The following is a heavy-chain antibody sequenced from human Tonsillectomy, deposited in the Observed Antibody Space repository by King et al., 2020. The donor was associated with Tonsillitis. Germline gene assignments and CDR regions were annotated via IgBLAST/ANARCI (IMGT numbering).Heavy chain of an antibody. V-gene: IGHV1-46*03. J-gene: IGHJ4*02. D-gene: IGHD6-6*01. CDR1: GYTFTRYY. CDR2: INPSGGKT. Sequence: VPLVESGAEVKKPGASVKVSCKASGYTFTRYYMHWVRQAPGQGLEWMGIINPSGGKTTYAQKFQGRVTITRDTSTSTVYMELSSLRSDDTAVYYCARAREYSTSSDYWGQGTLVTVSS. CDR3: ARAREYSTSSDY.